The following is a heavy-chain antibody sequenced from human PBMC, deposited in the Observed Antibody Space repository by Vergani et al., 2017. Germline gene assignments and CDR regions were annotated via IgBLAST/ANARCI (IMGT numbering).Heavy chain of an antibody. D-gene: IGHD2-15*01. Sequence: QVQLVESGGGVVQPGRSLRLSCAASGFTFSSYGMHWVRQAPGKGLEWVAVISYDGSNKYYADSVKGRFTVSRDNSKNTLYLQMNSLRADDTAVYYGVVAVTREVYYYYYMDVWGKGTTVTVSS. CDR2: ISYDGSNK. CDR1: GFTFSSYG. CDR3: VVAVTREVYYYYYMDV. V-gene: IGHV3-30*03. J-gene: IGHJ6*03.